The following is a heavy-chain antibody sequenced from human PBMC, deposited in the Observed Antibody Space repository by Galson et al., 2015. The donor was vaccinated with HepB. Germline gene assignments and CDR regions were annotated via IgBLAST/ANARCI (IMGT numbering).Heavy chain of an antibody. D-gene: IGHD6-19*01. CDR1: GGTFSSYT. J-gene: IGHJ5*02. Sequence: SVKVSCKASGGTFSSYTINWVRQAPGQGLEWMGGIIPIFDTTYYAQRFQGRITITADDSRSTAYMELRSLRYEDTAVYYCARDQPGDSSAWLEFDPWGQGTLVTVSS. CDR2: IIPIFDTT. V-gene: IGHV1-69*13. CDR3: ARDQPGDSSAWLEFDP.